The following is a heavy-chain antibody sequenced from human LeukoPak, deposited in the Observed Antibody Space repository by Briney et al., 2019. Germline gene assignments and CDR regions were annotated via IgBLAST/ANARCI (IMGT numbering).Heavy chain of an antibody. V-gene: IGHV4-39*07. CDR1: GGSISSSSYY. Sequence: SETLSLTCTVSGGSISSSSYYWGWIRQPPGKGLEWIGSIYYSGSTYYNPSLKSRVTISVDTSKNQFSLKLSSVTAADTAVYYCARDPGIAVAGTYFDYWGQGTLVTVSS. CDR3: ARDPGIAVAGTYFDY. J-gene: IGHJ4*02. CDR2: IYYSGST. D-gene: IGHD6-19*01.